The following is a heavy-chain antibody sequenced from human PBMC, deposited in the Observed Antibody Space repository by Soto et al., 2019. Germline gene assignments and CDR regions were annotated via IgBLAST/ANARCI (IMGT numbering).Heavy chain of an antibody. J-gene: IGHJ6*02. CDR3: ARGIRYCSSTSCYQSNFGYYYGMDV. V-gene: IGHV5-51*01. CDR1: GYSFTSYW. CDR2: IYPGDSDT. D-gene: IGHD2-2*01. Sequence: GESLKISCKGSGYSFTSYWIGWGRQMPGKGLEWKGIIYPGDSDTRYSPSFQGQVTISADKSISTAYLQWSSLKASDTAMYYCARGIRYCSSTSCYQSNFGYYYGMDVWGQGTTVTVSS.